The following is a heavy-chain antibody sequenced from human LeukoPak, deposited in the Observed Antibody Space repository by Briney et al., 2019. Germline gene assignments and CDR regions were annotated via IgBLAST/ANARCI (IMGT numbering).Heavy chain of an antibody. D-gene: IGHD5-12*01. J-gene: IGHJ4*02. CDR2: ISSSSSYI. CDR1: GFTFSSYS. Sequence: GGSLRLSCAASGFTFSSYSMNWVRQAPGKGLEWVSSISSSSSYIYYADSVKGRFTISRDNAKNSLYLQMNSLRAEDTAVYYCAREHSGYEEAFDCWGQGTLVTVSS. CDR3: AREHSGYEEAFDC. V-gene: IGHV3-21*01.